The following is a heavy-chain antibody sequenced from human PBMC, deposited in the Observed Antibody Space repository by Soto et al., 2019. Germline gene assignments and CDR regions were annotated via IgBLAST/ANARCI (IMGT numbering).Heavy chain of an antibody. J-gene: IGHJ4*02. CDR2: INQDGSER. D-gene: IGHD2-15*01. V-gene: IGHV3-7*01. Sequence: GGSLRLSCASSGFTFSTCWMMWVRQAPGKGLEWVANINQDGSERYYVDSVKGRFTISRDNAKNSLYLQMNSLRAEDTAVYYCAKQGVVVSDWGQGTLVTVSS. CDR3: AKQGVVVSD. CDR1: GFTFSTCW.